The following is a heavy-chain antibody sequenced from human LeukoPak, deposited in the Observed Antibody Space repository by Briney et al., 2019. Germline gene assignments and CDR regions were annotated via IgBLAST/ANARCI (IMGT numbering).Heavy chain of an antibody. D-gene: IGHD2-2*01. CDR2: ISYDGSNK. CDR1: GFTFSSYG. J-gene: IGHJ4*02. V-gene: IGHV3-30*18. CDR3: ANRPYCSSTSCHYQLDY. Sequence: GGSLRLSCAASGFTFSSYGMHWVRQAPGKGLEWVAVISYDGSNKYYADSVKGRFTISRDNSKNTLYLQMNSLRAEDTAVYYCANRPYCSSTSCHYQLDYWGQGTLATVSS.